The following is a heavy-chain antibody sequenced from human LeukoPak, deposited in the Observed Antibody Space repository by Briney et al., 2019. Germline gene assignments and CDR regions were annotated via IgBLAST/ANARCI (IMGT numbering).Heavy chain of an antibody. J-gene: IGHJ5*02. D-gene: IGHD3-22*01. CDR3: ARDLTGTNYYDSSGYYYNWFDP. CDR1: GGSISSYY. V-gene: IGHV4-59*01. CDR2: IYYSGST. Sequence: SETLSLTCTVSGGSISSYYWSWIRQPPGKGLEWIGYIYYSGSTNYNPSLKSRVTISVDTSKNQFSLKLSSVTAADTAVYYCARDLTGTNYYDSSGYYYNWFDPWGQGTLVTVSS.